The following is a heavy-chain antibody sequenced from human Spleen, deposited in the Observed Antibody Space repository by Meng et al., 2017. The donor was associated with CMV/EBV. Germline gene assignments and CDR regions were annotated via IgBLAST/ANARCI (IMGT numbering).Heavy chain of an antibody. J-gene: IGHJ6*02. CDR2: ISYDGSNK. D-gene: IGHD5-12*01. V-gene: IGHV3-30-3*01. Sequence: GGSLRLSCAASGFTFSSYAMHWVRQAPGKGLEWVAVISYDGSNKYYADSVKGRFTISRDNSKYTLYLQMNSLRAEDTAVYYCARDFKSGFYYYGMDVWGQGTTVTVSS. CDR3: ARDFKSGFYYYGMDV. CDR1: GFTFSSYA.